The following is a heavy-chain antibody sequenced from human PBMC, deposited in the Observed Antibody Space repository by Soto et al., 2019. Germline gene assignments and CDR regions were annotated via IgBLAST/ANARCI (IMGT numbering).Heavy chain of an antibody. D-gene: IGHD3-10*01. Sequence: QVQLQASGPGLVKASQTLSLTCTVSGDSISSGDHSWSWIRQAPGKGLEWIGYIFSTGSTHSSPSLRNRVSISVGTSNNRFLLNLRSVTAADTAVYYWARGSRSLVRGLLAPWGQGTLVTVSS. V-gene: IGHV4-30-4*01. CDR2: IFSTGST. CDR1: GDSISSGDHS. J-gene: IGHJ5*02. CDR3: ARGSRSLVRGLLAP.